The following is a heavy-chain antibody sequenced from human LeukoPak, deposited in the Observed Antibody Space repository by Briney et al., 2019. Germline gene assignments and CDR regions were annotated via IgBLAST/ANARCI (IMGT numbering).Heavy chain of an antibody. CDR3: AKDIPISGSYFH. D-gene: IGHD1-26*01. CDR2: ISGSGST. J-gene: IGHJ4*02. V-gene: IGHV3-23*01. Sequence: GGSLRLSFAASGFTFSSYPMNWVRQAPGKGLEWVSAISGSGSTYYVDSVKGRFTISRDNSRNTLYLQLSSLRAEDTAVYYCAKDIPISGSYFHWGQGTLVTVSS. CDR1: GFTFSSYP.